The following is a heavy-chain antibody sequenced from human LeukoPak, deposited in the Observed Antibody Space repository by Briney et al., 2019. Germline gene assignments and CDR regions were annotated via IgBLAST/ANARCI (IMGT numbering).Heavy chain of an antibody. Sequence: SETLSLTCTVSGGSISSGSYYWSWIRQPAGKGLEWIGRIYTSGSTNYNPSLKSRVTISVDTSKNQFSLKLSSVTAADTAVYYCARASWAYDSSGYYPNWFDPWGQGTLVTVSS. D-gene: IGHD3-22*01. CDR3: ARASWAYDSSGYYPNWFDP. CDR1: GGSISSGSYY. V-gene: IGHV4-61*02. J-gene: IGHJ5*02. CDR2: IYTSGST.